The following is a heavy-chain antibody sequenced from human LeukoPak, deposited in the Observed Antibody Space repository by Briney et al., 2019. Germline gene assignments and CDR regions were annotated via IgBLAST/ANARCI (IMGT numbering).Heavy chain of an antibody. D-gene: IGHD7-27*01. CDR2: IYPEDSDL. J-gene: IGHJ4*02. V-gene: IGHV5-51*01. Sequence: GESLKISCKGSGFSFPNYWIAWVRQKPGKGLEWMGMIYPEDSDLRYSPSFQGQVNISADTSISTAYPQWSSLKASDTAMYYCASGERGYYFDYWGQGTLVTVSS. CDR3: ASGERGYYFDY. CDR1: GFSFPNYW.